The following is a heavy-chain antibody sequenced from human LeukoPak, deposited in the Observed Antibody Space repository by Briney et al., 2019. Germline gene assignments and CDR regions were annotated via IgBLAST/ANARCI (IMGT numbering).Heavy chain of an antibody. J-gene: IGHJ4*02. Sequence: SETLSLTCTVSGYSITNDYYWGWIRQPPGKGLEWIGTIYHSGSTYYNPSVKSRVTILVDTSKNQFSLKLSSVTAADTAVYYCARAPSGRYFDFWGQGTLVTVSS. V-gene: IGHV4-38-2*02. CDR1: GYSITNDYY. CDR2: IYHSGST. CDR3: ARAPSGRYFDF.